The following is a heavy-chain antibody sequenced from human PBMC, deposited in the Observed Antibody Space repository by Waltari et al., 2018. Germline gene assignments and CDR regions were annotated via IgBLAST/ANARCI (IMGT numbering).Heavy chain of an antibody. J-gene: IGHJ3*01. D-gene: IGHD7-27*01. CDR1: GFDFSNQW. Sequence: EVRLVESGGGSVQPGGSLRLSCTASGFDFSNQWMSWVRQAPGKGPEWVANIRPDDSERFYVDSVKGRFTISRDNAKKSLYLQMNSLRVEDTALYYCARDWAYGFDVWGQGTTVSVSS. V-gene: IGHV3-7*01. CDR3: ARDWAYGFDV. CDR2: IRPDDSER.